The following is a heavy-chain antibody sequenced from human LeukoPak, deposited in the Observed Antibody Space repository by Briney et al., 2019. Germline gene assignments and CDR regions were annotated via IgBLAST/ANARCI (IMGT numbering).Heavy chain of an antibody. D-gene: IGHD6-19*01. J-gene: IGHJ4*02. Sequence: SQTLSLTCAISGDSVSSNSAAWNWIRQSPSRGLEWLGRTYYRSKWYNDYAVSVKSRITINPDTSKNQFSLQLNSVTPEDTAVYYCARDSPSHSSGWYLYFDYWGQGTLVTVSS. CDR3: ARDSPSHSSGWYLYFDY. CDR1: GDSVSSNSAA. CDR2: TYYRSKWYN. V-gene: IGHV6-1*01.